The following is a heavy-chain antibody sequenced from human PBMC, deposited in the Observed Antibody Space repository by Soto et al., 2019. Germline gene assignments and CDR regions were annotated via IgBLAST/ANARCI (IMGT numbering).Heavy chain of an antibody. J-gene: IGHJ4*02. CDR3: ARDSFVGSMAGYFDY. D-gene: IGHD1-26*01. CDR2: IYYSGST. V-gene: IGHV4-59*01. Sequence: SETLSLTCTVSGGSISSYYWSWIRQPPGKGLEWIGYIYYSGSTNYNPSLKSRVTISVDTSKNQFSLKLSSVTAADTAVYYCARDSFVGSMAGYFDYWGQGTLVTVSS. CDR1: GGSISSYY.